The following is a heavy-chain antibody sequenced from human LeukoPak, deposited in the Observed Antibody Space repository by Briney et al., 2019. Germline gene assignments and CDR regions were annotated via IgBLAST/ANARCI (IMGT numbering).Heavy chain of an antibody. Sequence: PSETLSLTCTVSGGSISSYYWSWIRQPPGKGLEWIGYIYYSGSTNYNPSLKSRVTISVDTSKNQFSLKLSSVTAADTAVYYCARDPLVGYCNGGSCSDAFDIWGQGTMVTVSS. J-gene: IGHJ3*02. CDR3: ARDPLVGYCNGGSCSDAFDI. D-gene: IGHD2-15*01. CDR1: GGSISSYY. CDR2: IYYSGST. V-gene: IGHV4-59*01.